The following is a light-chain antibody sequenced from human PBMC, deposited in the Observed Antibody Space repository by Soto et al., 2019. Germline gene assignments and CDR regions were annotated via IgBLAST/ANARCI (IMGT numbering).Light chain of an antibody. CDR2: AAS. Sequence: DIQMTQSPSSLSASVGDRVTITCRASQSISSYLNWYQQKPGKAPKLLIYAASSLQSGVPSRFSGSGSGTDVTLTLSSLQPQDFATYYCQQSYSTPRTFGQGTKVEIK. V-gene: IGKV1-39*01. J-gene: IGKJ1*01. CDR1: QSISSY. CDR3: QQSYSTPRT.